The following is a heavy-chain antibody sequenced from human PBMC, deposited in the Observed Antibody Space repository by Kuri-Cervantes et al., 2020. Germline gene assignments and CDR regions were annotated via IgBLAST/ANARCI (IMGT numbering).Heavy chain of an antibody. Sequence: GESLKISCAASGFTFSSYAMSWVRQAPGKGLEWVSAISGSGGSTYYADSVKGRFTISRDNSKNTLYLQMNSLRAEDTAVYYCARNLHGDYWGQGTLVTVSS. V-gene: IGHV3-23*01. CDR3: ARNLHGDY. CDR2: ISGSGGST. CDR1: GFTFSSYA. J-gene: IGHJ4*02.